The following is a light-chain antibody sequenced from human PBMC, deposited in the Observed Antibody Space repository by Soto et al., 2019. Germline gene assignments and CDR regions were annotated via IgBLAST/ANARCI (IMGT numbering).Light chain of an antibody. CDR2: GAS. CDR1: QNIDMY. J-gene: IGKJ1*01. CDR3: QHTFNSPPWT. Sequence: DIHMTHSPSSLSASVGDTVTITCRASQNIDMYLNWYQQKPGKAPRVLISGASNLQSGVPSRFSGSGSGTDFTLTISSLQSEDFASYFCQHTFNSPPWTFGQGTKVDI. V-gene: IGKV1-39*01.